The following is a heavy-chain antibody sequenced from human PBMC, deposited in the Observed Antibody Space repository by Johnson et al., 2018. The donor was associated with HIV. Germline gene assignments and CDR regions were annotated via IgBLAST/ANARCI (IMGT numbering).Heavy chain of an antibody. V-gene: IGHV3-11*04. J-gene: IGHJ3*02. CDR1: GFTFSDYY. CDR3: ARDQSEVDALDI. Sequence: QVQLVESGGGLVKPGGSLRLSCAASGFTFSDYYMSWIRQAPGKGLEWVSYISSSGNTIFYADSVKGRFTISRDNAKNSLFLQMNSLRAEDTAVSYCARDQSEVDALDIWDQGTMVTVSS. CDR2: ISSSGNTI.